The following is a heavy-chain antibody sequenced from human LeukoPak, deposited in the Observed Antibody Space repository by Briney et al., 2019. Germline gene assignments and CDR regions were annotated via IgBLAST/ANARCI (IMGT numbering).Heavy chain of an antibody. D-gene: IGHD3-22*01. CDR2: ISSSGGST. J-gene: IGHJ4*02. CDR3: AKKANSGYYYAFDY. CDR1: GFTFSSYA. Sequence: GGTLRLSCAASGFTFSSYAMSWVRQRPGRGLEWVSAISSSGGSTYYAASVKGRFTISKDKSKNTLYMEMNSLRAEDTAVYYCAKKANSGYYYAFDYWGQGTLVTVSS. V-gene: IGHV3-23*01.